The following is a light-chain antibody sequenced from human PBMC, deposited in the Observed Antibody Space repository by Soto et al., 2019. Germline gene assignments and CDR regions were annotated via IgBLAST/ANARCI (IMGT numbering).Light chain of an antibody. Sequence: DIQMTQSPSSLSASVGDRVTITCRASQNINTYLHWYQQKPGKAPNLLIYGASTLQTGVPSRFSGSGSGTDFTLTISSLQPEDVATYFCQHYCSAPLTFGRGTKVDIK. CDR1: QNINTY. CDR2: GAS. J-gene: IGKJ4*02. V-gene: IGKV1-27*01. CDR3: QHYCSAPLT.